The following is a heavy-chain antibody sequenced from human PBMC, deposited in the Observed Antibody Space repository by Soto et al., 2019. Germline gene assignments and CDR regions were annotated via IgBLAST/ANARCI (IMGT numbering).Heavy chain of an antibody. D-gene: IGHD2-2*01. CDR1: GFTFDDYA. Sequence: EVQLVESGGGLVQPGRSLRLSCAASGFTFDDYAMHWVRQAPGKGLEWVSGISWNSGSIGYADSVKGRFTISRDNATNPLYPQMSSLRAEDTALYYCTRGGQLLTEGGGYWGQGTLVTVSS. CDR3: TRGGQLLTEGGGY. V-gene: IGHV3-9*01. CDR2: ISWNSGSI. J-gene: IGHJ4*02.